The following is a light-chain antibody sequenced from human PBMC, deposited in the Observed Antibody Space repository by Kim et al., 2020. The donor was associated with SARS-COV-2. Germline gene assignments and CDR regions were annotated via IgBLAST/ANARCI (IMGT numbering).Light chain of an antibody. J-gene: IGKJ4*01. CDR1: QSVHRY. CDR2: DAS. Sequence: LSPGEIASPSCRASQSVHRYLAWFQQKPGQAPRLLIYDASNRATGIPARFSGSGSGTDFTLTISSLEAEDFAVYYCQQRSEWPLTFGGGSKVDIK. CDR3: QQRSEWPLT. V-gene: IGKV3-11*01.